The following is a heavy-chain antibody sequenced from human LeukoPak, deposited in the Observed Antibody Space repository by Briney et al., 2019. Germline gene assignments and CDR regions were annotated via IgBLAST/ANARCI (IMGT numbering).Heavy chain of an antibody. J-gene: IGHJ4*02. CDR1: GGSISSYY. D-gene: IGHD3-22*01. Sequence: SETLSLTCTVSGGSISSYYWSWIRQPAGKGLEWIGCIYTSGSTNYNPSLKSRVTMSVDTSKNQFSLKLSSVTAADTAVFYCARDYYDSSGYYGSFDYWGQGTLVTVSS. V-gene: IGHV4-4*07. CDR3: ARDYYDSSGYYGSFDY. CDR2: IYTSGST.